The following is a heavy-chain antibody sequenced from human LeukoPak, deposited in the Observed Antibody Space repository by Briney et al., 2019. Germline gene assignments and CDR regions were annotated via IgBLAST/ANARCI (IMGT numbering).Heavy chain of an antibody. CDR3: ARDVSRCSSSTCFASGLDV. V-gene: IGHV1-8*01. CDR2: MNPKSGST. CDR1: GYTFTNYD. D-gene: IGHD2-2*01. Sequence: EASVKVPCKASGYTFTNYDINWVRQAPGQGLEWMGWMNPKSGSTGYAQKFQGRVTMTRDTSISTAYMELSSLRSEDTAVYYCARDVSRCSSSTCFASGLDVWGQGTTVTVSS. J-gene: IGHJ6*02.